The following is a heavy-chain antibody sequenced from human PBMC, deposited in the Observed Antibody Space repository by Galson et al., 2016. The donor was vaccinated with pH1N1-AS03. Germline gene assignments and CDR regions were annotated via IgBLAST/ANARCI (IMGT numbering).Heavy chain of an antibody. V-gene: IGHV1-18*04. D-gene: IGHD2-15*01. CDR2: ISPQNGNT. CDR1: GYTFSNFG. J-gene: IGHJ5*02. Sequence: SVKVSCKASGYTFSNFGMSWVRQAPGQGLEWMGWISPQNGNTQYAQRLEGRVTMTTDTSTSTAYMELWSLTYDDTAVYYLARAAPFDPWGQGNMVIVSS. CDR3: ARAAPFDP.